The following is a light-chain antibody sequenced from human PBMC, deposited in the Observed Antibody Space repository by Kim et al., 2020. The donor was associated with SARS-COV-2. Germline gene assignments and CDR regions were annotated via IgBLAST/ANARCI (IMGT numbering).Light chain of an antibody. J-gene: IGLJ1*01. CDR1: GSRS. V-gene: IGLV3-21*04. CDR3: QVWDSRSDYYV. CDR2: SDS. Sequence: SVGPGTTAKITGGEIGSRSVHWYQQEPGQAPVLVIYSDSDRPSGIPERFSGTNSGNMATLTISGVEVGDEADYYCQVWDSRSDYYVFGTGTKVTVL.